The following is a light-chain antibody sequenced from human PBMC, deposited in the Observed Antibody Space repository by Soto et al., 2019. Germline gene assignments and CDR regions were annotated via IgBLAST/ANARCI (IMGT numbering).Light chain of an antibody. Sequence: DIQMTQSLSAMSASVGDRVTITCRASQAISHYLAWFHQRPGKVPKRLIYGASTLESGVPSRFSGSGSGTDFTLTISSLQPEDFGTYYCLQHNTYPLSFGGGTKVDIK. CDR1: QAISHY. CDR3: LQHNTYPLS. CDR2: GAS. V-gene: IGKV1-17*03. J-gene: IGKJ4*01.